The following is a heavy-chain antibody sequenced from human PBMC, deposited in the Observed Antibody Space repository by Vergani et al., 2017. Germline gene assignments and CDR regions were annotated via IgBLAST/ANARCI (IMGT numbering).Heavy chain of an antibody. CDR3: ASNGYYCLDY. D-gene: IGHD3-22*01. V-gene: IGHV4-4*03. CDR1: GGSISGTNW. J-gene: IGHJ4*02. Sequence: QVQLPESGPGLVKPPGTLSLTCAVSGGSISGTNWWSWVRQSPGKGLEWIGEIYHSGSTNYNPSLQSRVTISVDKSKNQFSLKLSSVTAADTAVYYCASNGYYCLDYWGRGTLVTVSS. CDR2: IYHSGST.